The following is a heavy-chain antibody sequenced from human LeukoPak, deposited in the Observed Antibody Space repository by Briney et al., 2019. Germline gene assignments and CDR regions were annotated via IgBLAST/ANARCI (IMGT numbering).Heavy chain of an antibody. V-gene: IGHV3-23*01. Sequence: GGSLRLSCAASGFTFSDYAMSWVRQAPEKGLEWVSAISGSGDATKYADSVKGRFTISRDRSKNTLYLQMNSLRAEDTAVYYCARVGARPGIAAAGTSDYWGQGTLVTVSS. CDR1: GFTFSDYA. CDR2: ISGSGDAT. D-gene: IGHD6-13*01. J-gene: IGHJ4*02. CDR3: ARVGARPGIAAAGTSDY.